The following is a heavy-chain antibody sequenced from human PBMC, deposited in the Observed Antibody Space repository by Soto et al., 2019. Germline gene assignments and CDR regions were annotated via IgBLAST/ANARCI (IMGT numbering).Heavy chain of an antibody. CDR1: GYTLTELS. J-gene: IGHJ6*02. Sequence: ASVKVSCKVSGYTLTELSMHWVRQPPGKGLEWMGGFDPEDAETIYARRFQGRVTMTEDTSADTAYMELSSLRSEDTAVYYCAAGVVPYGMDVWGQGTTVTVS. V-gene: IGHV1-24*01. CDR2: FDPEDAET. D-gene: IGHD2-15*01. CDR3: AAGVVPYGMDV.